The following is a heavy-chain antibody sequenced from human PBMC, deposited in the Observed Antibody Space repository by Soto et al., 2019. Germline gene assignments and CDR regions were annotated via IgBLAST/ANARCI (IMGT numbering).Heavy chain of an antibody. CDR2: ISSSSSTI. J-gene: IGHJ6*02. Sequence: LRLSCAASGFTFSSYSMNWVRQAPGKGLEWVSYISSSSSTIYYADSVKGRFTISRDNAKNSLYLQMNSLRDEDTAVYYCARDRANFWSGYYPDYYYYGMDVWGQGTTVTVSS. V-gene: IGHV3-48*02. D-gene: IGHD3-3*01. CDR3: ARDRANFWSGYYPDYYYYGMDV. CDR1: GFTFSSYS.